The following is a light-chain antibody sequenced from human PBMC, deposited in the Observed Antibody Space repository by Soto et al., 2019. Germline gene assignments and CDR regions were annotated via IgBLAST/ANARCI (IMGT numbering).Light chain of an antibody. J-gene: IGLJ1*01. V-gene: IGLV2-14*02. Sequence: QSALTQPASVSGSPGQSITISCTGTSSDVGSYNLVSWYQQHPGKAPKLMIYEVSKRPSGVPDRFSGSKSGNTASLTVSGLQAEDEADYYCSSYAGSNAYVFGTGTKVTVL. CDR1: SSDVGSYNL. CDR2: EVS. CDR3: SSYAGSNAYV.